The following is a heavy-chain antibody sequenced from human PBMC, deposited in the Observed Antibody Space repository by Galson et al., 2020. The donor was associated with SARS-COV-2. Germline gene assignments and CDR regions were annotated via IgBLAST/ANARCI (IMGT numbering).Heavy chain of an antibody. J-gene: IGHJ3*02. CDR2: FDPEDGET. Sequence: ASVKVSCKVSGYTLTELSMHWVRQAPGKGLEWMGGFDPEDGETIYAQKFQGRVTMTEDTSTDTAYMELSSLRSEDTAVYYCATVRATMIVVGDAFDIWGQGTMVTVSS. V-gene: IGHV1-24*01. D-gene: IGHD3-22*01. CDR3: ATVRATMIVVGDAFDI. CDR1: GYTLTELS.